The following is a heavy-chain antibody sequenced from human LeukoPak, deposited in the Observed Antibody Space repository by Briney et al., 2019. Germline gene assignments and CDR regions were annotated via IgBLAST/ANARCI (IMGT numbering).Heavy chain of an antibody. D-gene: IGHD6-19*01. Sequence: GGSLRLSCAASGFTFSTSAMSWVRQAPGKGLEWVSSLSGGSGSSYYADSVKGRFTISRDNAKNSLYLQMNSLRAEDTAVYYCARVRSAVAGFDYWGQGTLVTVSS. CDR2: LSGGSGSS. V-gene: IGHV3-23*01. CDR1: GFTFSTSA. CDR3: ARVRSAVAGFDY. J-gene: IGHJ4*02.